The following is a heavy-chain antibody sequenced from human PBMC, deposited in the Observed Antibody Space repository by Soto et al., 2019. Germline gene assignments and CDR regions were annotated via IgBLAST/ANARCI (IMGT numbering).Heavy chain of an antibody. D-gene: IGHD3-10*01. Sequence: PPESLSLTCTVSGASASIGSYYWSWIRQPPEKGLEWIGYIYYSGSTNYNPSLKTRVTISVDTSKNQFSLKLSSVTAADTAVYYCARVRGEMGKRGFYYYYGMDVWGQGTTVTVSS. CDR3: ARVRGEMGKRGFYYYYGMDV. CDR2: IYYSGST. J-gene: IGHJ6*02. V-gene: IGHV4-61*01. CDR1: GASASIGSYY.